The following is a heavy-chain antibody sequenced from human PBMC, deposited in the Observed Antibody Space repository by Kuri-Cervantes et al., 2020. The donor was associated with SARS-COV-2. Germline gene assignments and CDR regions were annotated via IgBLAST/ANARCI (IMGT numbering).Heavy chain of an antibody. CDR2: IWYDGSNK. V-gene: IGHV3-33*01. D-gene: IGHD1-26*01. CDR3: ARGGIVGAMPFDS. J-gene: IGHJ4*02. Sequence: GGSLRLSCAASGFTFSSYGMHWVRQAPGKGLEWVAVIWYDGSNKYYADSVKGRFTISRDNSKNTLYLQMNSLRAEDTAVYYCARGGIVGAMPFDSWGQGNLVTVSS. CDR1: GFTFSSYG.